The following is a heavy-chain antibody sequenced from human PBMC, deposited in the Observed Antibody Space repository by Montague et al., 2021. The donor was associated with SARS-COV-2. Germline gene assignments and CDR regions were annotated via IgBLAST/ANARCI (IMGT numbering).Heavy chain of an antibody. CDR2: IYYTGST. J-gene: IGHJ6*02. CDR1: GGSIGTYY. D-gene: IGHD4-17*01. Sequence: SETLSLTCTVSGGSIGTYYWNWSRQSPGRGLEWLGYIYYTGSTKYSPSLKSQVTISMDTSRDQLSLRLKSVTAADTAVYYCARDNYGDWGYYGLDVWGQGTTVIVSS. CDR3: ARDNYGDWGYYGLDV. V-gene: IGHV4-59*01.